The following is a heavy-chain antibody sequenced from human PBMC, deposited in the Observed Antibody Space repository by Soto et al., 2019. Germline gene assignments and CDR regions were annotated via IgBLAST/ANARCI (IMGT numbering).Heavy chain of an antibody. D-gene: IGHD2-15*01. CDR3: ARGGSWGPDF. J-gene: IGHJ4*02. CDR1: GFTFSDFW. CDR2: IKHDGSEE. V-gene: IGHV3-7*01. Sequence: EVQLVESGGDLVEPGGSLRFSCAASGFTFSDFWMSWVRQAPGKGLDWVANIKHDGSEEYYVDSVEGPFTISRDNTKDSLYLQMNSLRAEDTAVSYCARGGSWGPDFWGQGTLVTVSS.